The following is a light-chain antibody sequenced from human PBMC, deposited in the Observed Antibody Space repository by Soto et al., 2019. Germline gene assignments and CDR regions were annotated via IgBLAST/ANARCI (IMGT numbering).Light chain of an antibody. CDR2: IAS. Sequence: IQLTQSPSSLSASIGDRVAITCRASQGISNSLAWYQQKPGKAPKLLIYIASTLQSGVPPRFSGSGFGTDFTLTISSLQPEDFATYYCQQLDSYPLTFGQGTRLEIK. J-gene: IGKJ5*01. V-gene: IGKV1-9*01. CDR1: QGISNS. CDR3: QQLDSYPLT.